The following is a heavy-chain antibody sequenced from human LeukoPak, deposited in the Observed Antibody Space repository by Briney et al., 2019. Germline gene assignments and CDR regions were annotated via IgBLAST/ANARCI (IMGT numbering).Heavy chain of an antibody. V-gene: IGHV3-23*01. CDR2: ISGSGGST. D-gene: IGHD1-26*01. Sequence: GGSLRLSCAASGFTFSSYAMSWVRQAPGKGLEWVSAISGSGGSTYYADSVKGRFTISRDNSKNTLYLQMNSLRAEDTAVYYCAKVFSIVGATTFDYWGQGTLVTVSP. CDR3: AKVFSIVGATTFDY. CDR1: GFTFSSYA. J-gene: IGHJ4*02.